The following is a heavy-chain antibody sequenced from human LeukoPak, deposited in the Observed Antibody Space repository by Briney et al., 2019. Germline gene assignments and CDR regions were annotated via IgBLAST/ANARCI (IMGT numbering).Heavy chain of an antibody. J-gene: IGHJ6*02. CDR1: GGSISSGAFY. Sequence: PSETLSLTCTVSGGSISSGAFYWSWIRQHPGKGLEWIGYTYYSGSTYYNPFLRSRVTISVDTSKNQFSLKLSSVTAADTAVYYCAGSYRSASISNGMDVWGQGTTVTVSS. CDR2: TYYSGST. V-gene: IGHV4-31*03. D-gene: IGHD6-6*01. CDR3: AGSYRSASISNGMDV.